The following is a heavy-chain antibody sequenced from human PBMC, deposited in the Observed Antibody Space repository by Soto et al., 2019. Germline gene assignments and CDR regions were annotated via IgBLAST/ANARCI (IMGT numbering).Heavy chain of an antibody. CDR2: VNPSGGHT. V-gene: IGHV1-46*01. D-gene: IGHD2-21*02. CDR1: GDTFTDYY. Sequence: QVQLVQSGAEVKKPGASVKVSCKASGDTFTDYYIHWVRQAPGQGLEWMGTVNPSGGHTTYDQHFLCRMTMTRDTSTSTLYMELTSLTSEDTAVYYCARGGHVVVVTAALDYWGQGTLVTVSS. J-gene: IGHJ4*02. CDR3: ARGGHVVVVTAALDY.